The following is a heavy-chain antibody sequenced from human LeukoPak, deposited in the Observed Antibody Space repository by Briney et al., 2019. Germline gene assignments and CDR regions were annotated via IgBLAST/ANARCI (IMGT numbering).Heavy chain of an antibody. CDR3: ARDIHYYDILTGYYYMDV. Sequence: GASVKVSCKASGYTFTSYGISWVRQAPGQGLEWMGWISAYNGNTNYAQKLQGRVTMTTDTSTSTAYMELRSLRSDDTAVYYCARDIHYYDILTGYYYMDVWGKGTTVTVSS. D-gene: IGHD3-9*01. J-gene: IGHJ6*03. V-gene: IGHV1-18*01. CDR1: GYTFTSYG. CDR2: ISAYNGNT.